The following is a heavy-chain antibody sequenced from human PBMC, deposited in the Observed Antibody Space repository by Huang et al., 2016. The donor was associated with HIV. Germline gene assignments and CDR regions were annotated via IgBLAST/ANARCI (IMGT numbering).Heavy chain of an antibody. CDR2: IGPHSGKR. V-gene: IGHV1-18*04. CDR3: ARDATGYGTGWSTEFDY. D-gene: IGHD6-19*01. J-gene: IGHJ4*02. Sequence: VQLVQSGADVKNPGASLKVSCKAAGYTFDSYGINWVRQAPGQGLEWMGWIGPHSGKRSHAQKLQGRVTMTTDTTTSTANMELMILTSDDTAVYYCARDATGYGTGWSTEFDYWGQGTLVTVSS. CDR1: GYTFDSYG.